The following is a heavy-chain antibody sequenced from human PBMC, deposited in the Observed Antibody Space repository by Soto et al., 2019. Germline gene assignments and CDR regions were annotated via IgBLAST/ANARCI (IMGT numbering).Heavy chain of an antibody. J-gene: IGHJ6*03. CDR2: ISYDGSNK. CDR1: GFTFSSYG. CDR3: AKEDDGYYYYYYMDV. V-gene: IGHV3-30*18. Sequence: GGSLRLSCAASGFTFSSYGMHWVRQAPGKGLEWVAVISYDGSNKYYADSVKGRFTISRDNSQNTLYLQMNNLRAEDTAVYYCAKEDDGYYYYYYMDVWGKGTTVTVSS.